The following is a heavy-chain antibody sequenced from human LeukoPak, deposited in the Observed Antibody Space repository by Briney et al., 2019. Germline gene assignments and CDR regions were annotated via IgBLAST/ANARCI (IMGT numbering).Heavy chain of an antibody. D-gene: IGHD2-15*01. V-gene: IGHV3-30*04. J-gene: IGHJ5*02. CDR1: GFTFSSYA. CDR2: ISYDGSNK. CDR3: AREAPYCSGGSCCSAWFDP. Sequence: GGSLRLSCAASGFTFSSYAMHWVRQAPGKGLEWVAVISYDGSNKYYADSVKGRFTISRDNSKNTLYLQMNSLRAEDTAVYYCAREAPYCSGGSCCSAWFDPWGQGTLVTVSS.